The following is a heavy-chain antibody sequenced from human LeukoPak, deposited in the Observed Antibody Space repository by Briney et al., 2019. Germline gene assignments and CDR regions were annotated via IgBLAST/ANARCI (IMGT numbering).Heavy chain of an antibody. CDR2: IYTSGST. Sequence: TSETLSLTCTVSGGSISSYYWSWIRQPAGKGLEWIGRIYTSGSTNYNPSLKSRVTISVDTSKNQFSLKLSSVTAADTAVYYCARDPLEWLSYYFDYWGQGTLVTVSS. CDR1: GGSISSYY. J-gene: IGHJ4*02. V-gene: IGHV4-4*07. D-gene: IGHD3-3*01. CDR3: ARDPLEWLSYYFDY.